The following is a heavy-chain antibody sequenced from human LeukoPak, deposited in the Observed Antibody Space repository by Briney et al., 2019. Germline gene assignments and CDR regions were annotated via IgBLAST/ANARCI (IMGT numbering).Heavy chain of an antibody. J-gene: IGHJ4*02. V-gene: IGHV1-46*01. CDR1: GYTFTSYY. Sequence: ASVKVSCKASGYTFTSYYMHWVRQAPGQGLEWMGIINPSGGSTSYAQKFQGRVTMTRDTSTSTVYVELSSLRSEDTAVYYCARAFRRGYCSSTSCFEPDYWGQGTLVTVSS. D-gene: IGHD2-2*01. CDR2: INPSGGST. CDR3: ARAFRRGYCSSTSCFEPDY.